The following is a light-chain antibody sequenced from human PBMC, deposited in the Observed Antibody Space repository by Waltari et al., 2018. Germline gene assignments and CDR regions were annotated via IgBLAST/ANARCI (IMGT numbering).Light chain of an antibody. CDR2: DVN. J-gene: IGLJ3*02. CDR3: SSFTSSSTWV. V-gene: IGLV2-14*01. Sequence: QSALTQPASVSGSPGQSITISCTGTSSDVGGYNYVSLYQQHPGKAPKLMIYDVNNRPSGVSNRFSGSKSGNTASLTISGLQAEDEADYYCSSFTSSSTWVFGGGTKLTVL. CDR1: SSDVGGYNY.